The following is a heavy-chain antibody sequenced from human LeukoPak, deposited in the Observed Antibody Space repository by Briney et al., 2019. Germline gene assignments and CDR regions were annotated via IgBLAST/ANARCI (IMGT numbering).Heavy chain of an antibody. J-gene: IGHJ6*02. CDR2: INPSGGST. Sequence: ASVTVSCKASGYTFTSYYMHWVRQAPGQGLEGMGIINPSGGSTNYAQKFQGRVTMTRDTSTSTVYMELSSLRSEDTAVYYCARVTGRYGMDVWGQGTTVTVSS. CDR1: GYTFTSYY. V-gene: IGHV1-46*01. CDR3: ARVTGRYGMDV. D-gene: IGHD1-20*01.